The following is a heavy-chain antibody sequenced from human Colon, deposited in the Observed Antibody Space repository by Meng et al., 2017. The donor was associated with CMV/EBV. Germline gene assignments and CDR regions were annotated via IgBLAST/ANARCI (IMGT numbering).Heavy chain of an antibody. CDR2: IWFDGSNE. CDR3: AKNLNYYFYYGMDV. J-gene: IGHJ6*02. Sequence: GESLKISCVGSGFTFSSYGMHWVRQAPGKGLEWVAVIWFDGSNEYYADSVKGRFSISRDNTKNTLYLQMNNLRAEDTAVYYCAKNLNYYFYYGMDVWGQGTTVTVSS. CDR1: GFTFSSYG. V-gene: IGHV3-33*06.